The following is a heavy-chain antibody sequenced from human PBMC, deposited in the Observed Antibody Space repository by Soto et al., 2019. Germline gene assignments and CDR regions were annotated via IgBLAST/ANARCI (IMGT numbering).Heavy chain of an antibody. CDR3: ATVKRPYYDILTGYYWFDP. J-gene: IGHJ5*02. V-gene: IGHV3-48*01. Sequence: GGSLRLSCAASGFTFSSYAMSWVRQAPGKGLEWVSYISSTSSTIYYADSVKGRFTISRDNAQNSLYLQMNSLRAEDTAVYYCATVKRPYYDILTGYYWFDPWGQGTLVTVSS. CDR1: GFTFSSYA. D-gene: IGHD3-9*01. CDR2: ISSTSSTI.